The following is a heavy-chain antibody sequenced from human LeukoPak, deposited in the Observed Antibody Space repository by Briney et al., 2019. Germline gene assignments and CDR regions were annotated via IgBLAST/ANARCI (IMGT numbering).Heavy chain of an antibody. CDR3: ARGYCSGTSCYNFFDY. V-gene: IGHV4-34*01. J-gene: IGHJ4*02. CDR2: INHSGST. CDR1: GGSFSGYY. D-gene: IGHD2-2*02. Sequence: SETLSLTCAVYGGSFSGYYWSWIRQPPGKGLEWIGEINHSGSTNYNPSLKSRVTISVDTSKNQFSLKLSSVTAADTAVYYCARGYCSGTSCYNFFDYWGQGTLVTVSS.